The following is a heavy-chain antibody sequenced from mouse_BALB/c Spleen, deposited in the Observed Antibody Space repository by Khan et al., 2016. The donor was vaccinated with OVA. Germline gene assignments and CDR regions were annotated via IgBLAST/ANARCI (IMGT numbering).Heavy chain of an antibody. Sequence: QVQLKESGAELAKPGASVKLSCKASGYTFINYWILWVKQRPGQGLEWIGYINPSTGYTEYNQNFKDKATLTADKSYSTAFMQLRSLTSGDSAVFYGARRGLGWDFDYWGQGTTLTVSS. V-gene: IGHV1-7*01. CDR1: GYTFINYW. D-gene: IGHD1-1*02. CDR2: INPSTGYT. J-gene: IGHJ2*01. CDR3: ARRGLGWDFDY.